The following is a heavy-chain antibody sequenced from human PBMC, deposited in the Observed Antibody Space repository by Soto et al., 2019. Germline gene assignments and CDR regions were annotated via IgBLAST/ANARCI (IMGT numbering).Heavy chain of an antibody. V-gene: IGHV3-23*01. CDR3: ARDRWWDLH. CDR1: GFTFSSHA. CDR2: ISAGSEGA. J-gene: IGHJ4*01. D-gene: IGHD2-15*01. Sequence: EVQLLESGGGLVQPGGALRLSCAASGFTFSSHAMSWVRQAPGKGLEWISSISAGSEGAYYADSVKGRFTISRDNSNNTLYLQMNSLRGADTGVYYCARDRWWDLHWGHGTLVTVSS.